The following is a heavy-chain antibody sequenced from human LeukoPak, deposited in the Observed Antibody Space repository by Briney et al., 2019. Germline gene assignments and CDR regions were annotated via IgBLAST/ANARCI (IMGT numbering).Heavy chain of an antibody. Sequence: GGSLRLSCAASGFTFGSYWMSWVRQAPGKGLEWVASIKQDGSEKYYVDSVKGRFTISRDNAKNSLYLQMNSLRAEDTAVYYCARDFSSDYYDSSEQDAFDIWGQGTMVTVSS. CDR1: GFTFGSYW. D-gene: IGHD3-22*01. V-gene: IGHV3-7*01. CDR2: IKQDGSEK. J-gene: IGHJ3*02. CDR3: ARDFSSDYYDSSEQDAFDI.